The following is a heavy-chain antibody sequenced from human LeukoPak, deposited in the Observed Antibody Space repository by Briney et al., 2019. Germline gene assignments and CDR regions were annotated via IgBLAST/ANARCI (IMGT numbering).Heavy chain of an antibody. CDR1: VGSISSGSYY. CDR2: MYYSGTT. J-gene: IGHJ4*02. V-gene: IGHV4-39*01. CDR3: ARHPPRDGSAFDY. Sequence: SETLSLTCTVSVGSISSGSYYWGWIRQPPGKGLERIASMYYSGTTVYSLSLKSRVTRSVDTTKNQLSLKRGSVTAADAAVYYCARHPPRDGSAFDYWGQGTLVTVSS.